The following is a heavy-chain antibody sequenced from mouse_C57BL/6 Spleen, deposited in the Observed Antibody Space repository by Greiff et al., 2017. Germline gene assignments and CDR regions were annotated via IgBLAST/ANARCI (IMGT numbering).Heavy chain of an antibody. CDR3: ARLITTGVALYFDV. J-gene: IGHJ1*03. D-gene: IGHD1-1*01. V-gene: IGHV5-6*01. Sequence: EVKVVESGGALLKPGGSLKLSCAAPGFTFSTSGMSWFRRTPDKRLEWVATISSGGSYTYYPDSVKGRFTISRDNAKNTLYLQLSSLQSADTAMYYCARLITTGVALYFDVLGTEATVTVSS. CDR1: GFTFSTSG. CDR2: ISSGGSYT.